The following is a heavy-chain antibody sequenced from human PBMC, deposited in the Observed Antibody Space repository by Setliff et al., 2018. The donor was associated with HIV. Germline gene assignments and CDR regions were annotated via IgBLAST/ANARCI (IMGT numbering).Heavy chain of an antibody. V-gene: IGHV3-23*01. CDR2: ITGSGGSP. CDR3: TKDRSVWRGPRVYFDY. J-gene: IGHJ4*02. D-gene: IGHD2-21*01. Sequence: GGSLRLSCAASGFIFSSYAMSWVRQAPGKGLEWVSGITGSGGSPYYADSVKGRFTISRDKAKNTLYLQMSSLRAEDTAVYYCTKDRSVWRGPRVYFDYWGQGTLVTVSS. CDR1: GFIFSSYA.